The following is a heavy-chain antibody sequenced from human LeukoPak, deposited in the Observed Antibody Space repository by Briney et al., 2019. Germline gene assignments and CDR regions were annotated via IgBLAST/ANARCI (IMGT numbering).Heavy chain of an antibody. CDR1: GFTFSSYE. CDR2: ISGSGGST. D-gene: IGHD3-10*01. CDR3: AKRGFVAFDI. V-gene: IGHV3-23*01. J-gene: IGHJ3*02. Sequence: GGSLRLSCAASGFTFSSYEMNWVRQAPGKGLEWVSAISGSGGSTYYADSVKGRFTISRDNSKNTLYLQMNSLRTEDTAVYYCAKRGFVAFDIWGQGTMVTVSS.